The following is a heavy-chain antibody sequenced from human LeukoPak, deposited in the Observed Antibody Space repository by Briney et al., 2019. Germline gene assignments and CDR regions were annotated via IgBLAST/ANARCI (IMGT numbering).Heavy chain of an antibody. J-gene: IGHJ3*02. CDR3: AKDLLEERPHIFHI. Sequence: PGGSLRLSCEASGFTFSSYAMSWVRQAPGKGLEWVSSISDSGGSAFYANSVEGRFTISRDDSKNTLYLQMNSLRAEGTAVYYCAKDLLEERPHIFHIWGQGTMVTVSS. D-gene: IGHD3-3*01. V-gene: IGHV3-23*01. CDR1: GFTFSSYA. CDR2: ISDSGGSA.